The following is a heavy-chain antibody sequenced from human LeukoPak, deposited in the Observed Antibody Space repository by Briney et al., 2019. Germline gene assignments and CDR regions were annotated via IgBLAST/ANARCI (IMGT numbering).Heavy chain of an antibody. V-gene: IGHV3-21*01. CDR1: GFTFSSYA. CDR3: AREELSGLALDAFDI. D-gene: IGHD3-16*02. Sequence: GGSLRLSCAASGFTFSSYAMSWVRQAPGKGLEWVSSISSSSSYIYYADSVKGRFTISRDNAKNSLYLQMNSLRAEDTAVYYCAREELSGLALDAFDIWGQGTMVTVSS. J-gene: IGHJ3*02. CDR2: ISSSSSYI.